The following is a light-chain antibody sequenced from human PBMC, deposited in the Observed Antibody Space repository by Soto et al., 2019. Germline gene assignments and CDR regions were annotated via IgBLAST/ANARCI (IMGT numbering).Light chain of an antibody. CDR3: QTWGTGPWV. CDR2: LNSDGSH. V-gene: IGLV4-69*01. J-gene: IGLJ3*02. Sequence: HPVLPQSPSASASLGASVKLTCTLSSGHSSYAIAWHQQQPEKGPRYLMKLNSDGSHSKGDGIPDRFSGSSSGAERYLTISSLQSEDEADYYCQTWGTGPWVFGGGTQLTVL. CDR1: SGHSSYA.